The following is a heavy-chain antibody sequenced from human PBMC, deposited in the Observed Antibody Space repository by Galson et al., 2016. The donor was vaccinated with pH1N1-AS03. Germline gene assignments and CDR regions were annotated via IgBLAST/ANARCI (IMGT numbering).Heavy chain of an antibody. J-gene: IGHJ6*02. V-gene: IGHV5-51*01. Sequence: QSGAEVKKPGESLKISCKGSGHIFANYWIGWVRQTPGKGLEWMGLIYPGDSDTRYSPSFQGQVGISADKSLSPAYLQWSSLKASDTAMYYCASSRIAAHTYYYHGIDVWGQGTTVTVSS. CDR3: ASSRIAAHTYYYHGIDV. D-gene: IGHD6-6*01. CDR1: GHIFANYW. CDR2: IYPGDSDT.